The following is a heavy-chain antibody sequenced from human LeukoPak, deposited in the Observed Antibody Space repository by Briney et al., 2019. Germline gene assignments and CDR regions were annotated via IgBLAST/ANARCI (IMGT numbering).Heavy chain of an antibody. CDR2: ITADGAFT. D-gene: IGHD3-22*01. J-gene: IGHJ4*02. Sequence: GGSLRLSCAASGFAFKTYAMHWVRQAPGKGPEYVSAITADGAFTYYANSVKGRFTISRDNSKNTLYLQMGSLRGDDMAVYYCASATPGGYYDYWGQGTLVIVSS. V-gene: IGHV3-64*01. CDR3: ASATPGGYYDY. CDR1: GFAFKTYA.